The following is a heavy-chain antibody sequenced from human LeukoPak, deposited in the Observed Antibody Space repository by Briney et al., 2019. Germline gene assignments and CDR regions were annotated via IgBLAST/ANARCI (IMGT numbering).Heavy chain of an antibody. CDR3: AKGPRQQLVTRFDN. CDR1: GFTFSTYA. CDR2: ISGSGGST. V-gene: IGHV3-23*01. Sequence: GGSLRLSCATSGFTFSTYAMSWVRQAPGKGLEWVSDISGSGGSTYYADSVKGRFTVSRDNSKNTLYLQMSSLRADDTAVYYCAKGPRQQLVTRFDNWGQGTLVTVSS. J-gene: IGHJ4*02. D-gene: IGHD6-13*01.